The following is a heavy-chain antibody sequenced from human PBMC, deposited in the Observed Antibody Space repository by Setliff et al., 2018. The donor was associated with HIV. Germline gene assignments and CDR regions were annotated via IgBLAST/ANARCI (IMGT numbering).Heavy chain of an antibody. CDR2: IIPIFGTG. J-gene: IGHJ6*03. D-gene: IGHD3-9*01. CDR1: GGTFSNYA. V-gene: IGHV1-69*13. Sequence: SVKVSCKASGGTFSNYAISWVRQAPGQGLEWMGGIIPIFGTGMYAQKFQGRVTITADESTTTAYMELSSLGSEDTAVYYCARAVVPTYYDVLTGYVYYMDVWGKGTTVTVSS. CDR3: ARAVVPTYYDVLTGYVYYMDV.